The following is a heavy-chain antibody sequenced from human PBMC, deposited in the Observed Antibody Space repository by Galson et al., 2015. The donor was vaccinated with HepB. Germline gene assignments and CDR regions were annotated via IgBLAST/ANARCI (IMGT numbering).Heavy chain of an antibody. J-gene: IGHJ2*01. CDR1: GFTVSSNY. V-gene: IGHV3-53*01. CDR2: LYSGGTT. D-gene: IGHD3-16*01. Sequence: SLRLSCAASGFTVSSNYMSWVRQAPGKGLEWVSVLYSGGTTYYADSLKGRFTISRDNSKNTVYLQMNSLRAEDTAVYYCARETRIPGGTWYFDLWGQGTLVTVSP. CDR3: ARETRIPGGTWYFDL.